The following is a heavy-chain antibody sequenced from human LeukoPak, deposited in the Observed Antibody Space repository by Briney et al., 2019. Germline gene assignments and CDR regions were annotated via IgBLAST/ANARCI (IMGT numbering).Heavy chain of an antibody. D-gene: IGHD3-3*01. CDR1: GFTVSSNY. CDR2: ISSSSSYI. J-gene: IGHJ4*02. V-gene: IGHV3-21*01. Sequence: GGSLRLSCAASGFTVSSNYMSWVRQAPGKGLEWVSSISSSSSYIYYADSVKGRFTISRDNAKNSLYLQMNSLRAEDTAVYYCARGPEWLPGVFDYWGQGTLVTVSS. CDR3: ARGPEWLPGVFDY.